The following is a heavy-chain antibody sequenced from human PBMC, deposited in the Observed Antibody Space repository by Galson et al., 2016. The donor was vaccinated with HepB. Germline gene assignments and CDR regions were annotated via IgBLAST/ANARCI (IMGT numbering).Heavy chain of an antibody. CDR1: GFTFSSFT. V-gene: IGHV3-30-3*01. Sequence: SLRLSCAVSGFTFSSFTMHWVRQAPGKGLEWVAVTSYDGSNKNHRDSVKGQFIISRDNYKNTLSLQMNSLRAEDTAVYYCARESPKPFDYWGQGTTVTVSS. CDR2: TSYDGSNK. CDR3: ARESPKPFDY. J-gene: IGHJ4*03.